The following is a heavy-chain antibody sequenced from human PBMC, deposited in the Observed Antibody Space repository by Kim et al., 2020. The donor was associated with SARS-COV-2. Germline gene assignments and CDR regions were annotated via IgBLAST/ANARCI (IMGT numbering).Heavy chain of an antibody. J-gene: IGHJ5*02. CDR1: GFTFSSYA. D-gene: IGHD6-19*01. V-gene: IGHV3-64*01. CDR3: ARVSGGSGPTGWFDP. CDR2: ISSNGGST. Sequence: GGSLRLSCAASGFTFSSYAMHWVRQAPGKGLEYVSAISSNGGSTYYANSVKGRFTISRDNSKNTLYLQMGSLRAEDMAVYYCARVSGGSGPTGWFDPWGQGTLVTVSS.